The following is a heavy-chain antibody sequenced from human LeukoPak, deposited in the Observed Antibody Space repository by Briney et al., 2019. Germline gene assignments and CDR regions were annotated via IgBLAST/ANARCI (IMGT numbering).Heavy chain of an antibody. D-gene: IGHD5-24*01. V-gene: IGHV4-34*01. CDR3: APRPRRDGYNHRSGMDV. CDR1: GGSFSGYY. CDR2: INHSGST. Sequence: SETLSLTCAVYGGSFSGYYWSWIRQPPGKGLEWIGEINHSGSTNYNPSLKSRVTISVDTSKNQFSLKLSSVTAADTAVYYCAPRPRRDGYNHRSGMDVWGKGTTVTVSS. J-gene: IGHJ6*04.